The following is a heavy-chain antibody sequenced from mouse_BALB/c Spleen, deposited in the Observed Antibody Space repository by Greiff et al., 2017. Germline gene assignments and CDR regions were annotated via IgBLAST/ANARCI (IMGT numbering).Heavy chain of an antibody. CDR3: ARGYAMDY. V-gene: IGHV5-12-1*01. J-gene: IGHJ4*01. CDR2: ISSGGGST. Sequence: DVLLVESGGGLVKPGGSLKLSCAASGFAFSSYDMSWVRQTPEKRLEWVAYISSGGGSTYYPDTVKGRFTISRDNAKNTLYLQMSSLKSEDTAMYCCARGYAMDYWGQGTSVTVSA. CDR1: GFAFSSYD.